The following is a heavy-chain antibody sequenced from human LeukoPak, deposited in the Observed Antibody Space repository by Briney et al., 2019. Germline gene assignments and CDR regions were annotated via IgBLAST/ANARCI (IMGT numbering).Heavy chain of an antibody. Sequence: ASVKVSCKASGYTFTTYGISWVRQAPGRGLEWMGWISGYNGNTNYAQKFQGRVIMTTDTSTTTAYMELRSLRSDDTAVYYCARDRGVAPFDYWGQGTLVTVSS. J-gene: IGHJ4*02. CDR2: ISGYNGNT. CDR3: ARDRGVAPFDY. V-gene: IGHV1-18*01. CDR1: GYTFTTYG. D-gene: IGHD3-3*01.